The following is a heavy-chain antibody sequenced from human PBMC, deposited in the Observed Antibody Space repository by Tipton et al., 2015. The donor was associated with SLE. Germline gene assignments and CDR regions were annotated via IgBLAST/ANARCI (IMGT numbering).Heavy chain of an antibody. V-gene: IGHV3-30*02. Sequence: SLRLSCAASGFTFSSYGMHWVRQAPGKGLEWVAFIRYDGSNKYYADSVKGRFTISRDNSKNTLYLQMNSLRAEDTAVYYCAKARYDFWSGHASFDYWGQGTLVTVSS. CDR3: AKARYDFWSGHASFDY. CDR1: GFTFSSYG. CDR2: IRYDGSNK. D-gene: IGHD3-3*01. J-gene: IGHJ4*02.